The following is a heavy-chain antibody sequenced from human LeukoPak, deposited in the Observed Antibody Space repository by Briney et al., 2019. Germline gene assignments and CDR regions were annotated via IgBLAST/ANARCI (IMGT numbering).Heavy chain of an antibody. J-gene: IGHJ3*02. CDR1: GGSFSGYY. Sequence: SETLSLTCAVSGGSFSGYYWTWIRQPPGKGLEWIGEINHSGSANYNPSLMSRVTISLDTSKNHFSLNLSSVTAADTAVYYCARGGNYYDSSGAFFSLAFDIWGQGTMVTVSS. V-gene: IGHV4-34*01. CDR3: ARGGNYYDSSGAFFSLAFDI. CDR2: INHSGSA. D-gene: IGHD3-22*01.